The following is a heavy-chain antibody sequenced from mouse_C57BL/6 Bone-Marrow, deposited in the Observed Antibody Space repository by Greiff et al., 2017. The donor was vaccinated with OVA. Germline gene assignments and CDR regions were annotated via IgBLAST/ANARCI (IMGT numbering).Heavy chain of an antibody. D-gene: IGHD1-1*01. CDR3: AREYYGSSGYFYV. V-gene: IGHV1-50*01. J-gene: IGHJ1*03. CDR2: IDPSDSYT. CDR1: GYTFTSYW. Sequence: QVQLQQPGAELVKPGASVKLSCKASGYTFTSYWMQWVKQRPGQGLEWIGEIDPSDSYTNYNQKFKGKATLTVDTSSSTAYMQLSSLTSEGSAVYYCAREYYGSSGYFYVWGTGTAVTVTA.